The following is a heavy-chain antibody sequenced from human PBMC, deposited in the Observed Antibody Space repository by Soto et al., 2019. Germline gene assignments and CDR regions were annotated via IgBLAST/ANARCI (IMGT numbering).Heavy chain of an antibody. Sequence: QVQLQESGPGLVKPSQTLSLTCTVSGGSISSGGYYWSWIRQHPGKGLEWIGYIYYSGSTYYNPSLKSRVTISVDTSKNQFSLKLSSVTAADMAVYYCARDSDPIAAAGSGMDVWGQGTTVTVSS. CDR3: ARDSDPIAAAGSGMDV. CDR1: GGSISSGGYY. CDR2: IYYSGST. V-gene: IGHV4-31*03. D-gene: IGHD6-13*01. J-gene: IGHJ6*02.